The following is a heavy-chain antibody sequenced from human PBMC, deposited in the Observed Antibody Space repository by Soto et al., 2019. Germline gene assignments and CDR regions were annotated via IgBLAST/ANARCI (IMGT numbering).Heavy chain of an antibody. CDR1: GGSISGGYY. CDR2: IFYTGRT. V-gene: IGHV4-31*03. J-gene: IGHJ4*02. D-gene: IGHD3-16*02. CDR3: ARPMRLGELSLGY. Sequence: QVQLQESGPGLVKPSQTPSLTCSVSGGSISGGYYWSWIRQYPGKGLEWIGYIFYTGRTYYNPSLKGRIAISVDTSKNQFSLKLSSVTAADTAMYYCARPMRLGELSLGYWGQGILVTVSS.